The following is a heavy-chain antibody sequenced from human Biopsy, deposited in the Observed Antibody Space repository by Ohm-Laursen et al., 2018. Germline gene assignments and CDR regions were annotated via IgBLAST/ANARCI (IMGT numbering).Heavy chain of an antibody. Sequence: SDTLSLTCTVSGVSISSSGDYWSWIRQPPRKGLEWIGYISDRGSTNYNPSLRGRVTISVDTSKNQFSLKLTSVTAADTAVFFCARLYRLDDYWNDDPPDAFDVWGQGTMVTVSS. D-gene: IGHD3-3*01. CDR2: ISDRGST. CDR3: ARLYRLDDYWNDDPPDAFDV. V-gene: IGHV4-61*08. J-gene: IGHJ3*01. CDR1: GVSISSSGDY.